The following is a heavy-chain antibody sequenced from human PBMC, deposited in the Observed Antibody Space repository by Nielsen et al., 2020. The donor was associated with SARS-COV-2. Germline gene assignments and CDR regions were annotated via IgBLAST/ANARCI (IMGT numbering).Heavy chain of an antibody. V-gene: IGHV3-74*01. CDR1: GFTFSIYW. J-gene: IGHJ4*02. CDR2: IKNDGSGT. D-gene: IGHD4-17*01. CDR3: AKVSGLDDYGDY. Sequence: GESLKISCAASGFTFSIYWIHWVRQAPGKGLAWVSRIKNDGSGTVYADSVEGRFTISRDNAKNTLYLQMNSLRAEDTALYYCAKVSGLDDYGDYWGQGTLVTVSS.